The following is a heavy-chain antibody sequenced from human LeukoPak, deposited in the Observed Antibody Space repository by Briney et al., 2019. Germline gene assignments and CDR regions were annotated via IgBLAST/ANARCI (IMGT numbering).Heavy chain of an antibody. V-gene: IGHV3-33*01. J-gene: IGHJ4*02. CDR2: IWYDGSNK. CDR1: GFTFSTYG. CDR3: ASQMVAASSY. Sequence: GGSLRLSCAASGFTFSTYGMNWVRQAPGKGLEWVAVIWYDGSNKYYADSVKGRFTISRDNSKDTLYLQINSLRAEDTAMYYCASQMVAASSYWGQGTLVTVSS. D-gene: IGHD2-15*01.